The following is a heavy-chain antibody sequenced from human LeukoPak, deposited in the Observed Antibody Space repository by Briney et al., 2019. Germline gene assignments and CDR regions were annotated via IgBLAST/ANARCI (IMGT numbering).Heavy chain of an antibody. J-gene: IGHJ4*02. CDR3: ARDGVDGSGSYYFDY. Sequence: SETLSLTCTVSGDSISSYYWSWIRQPAGKGLEWIGYIYTSGSTNYNPSLKSRVTMSVDTSKNQFSLKLSSVTAADTAVYYCARDGVDGSGSYYFDYWGQGTLVTVSS. D-gene: IGHD3-10*01. CDR1: GDSISSYY. CDR2: IYTSGST. V-gene: IGHV4-4*07.